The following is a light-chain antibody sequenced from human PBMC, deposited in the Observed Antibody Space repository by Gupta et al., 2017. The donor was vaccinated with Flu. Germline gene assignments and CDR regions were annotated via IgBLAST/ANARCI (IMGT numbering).Light chain of an antibody. Sequence: QSVTTSCTGTSSDVGGYNYVSWYQQHPGNAHNLMIYDVTKRPSGVPDRFSGSKSGNTASLTVSGLQAEDEADYYCSSYAGSTHVFGTGTKVTVL. CDR3: SSYAGSTHV. CDR2: DVT. J-gene: IGLJ1*01. CDR1: SSDVGGYNY. V-gene: IGLV2-8*01.